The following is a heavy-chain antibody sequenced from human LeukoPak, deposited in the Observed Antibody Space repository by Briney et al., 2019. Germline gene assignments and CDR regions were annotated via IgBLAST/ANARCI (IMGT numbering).Heavy chain of an antibody. Sequence: GGSLRLSCAASGSTFSSYAMSWVRQAPGKGLEWVSAISGSGGSTYYADSVKGRFTISRDNSKNTLYLQMNSLRAEDTAVYYCAKGGWNYGRWSDYWGQGTLVTVSS. CDR3: AKGGWNYGRWSDY. CDR2: ISGSGGST. CDR1: GSTFSSYA. V-gene: IGHV3-23*01. D-gene: IGHD1-7*01. J-gene: IGHJ4*02.